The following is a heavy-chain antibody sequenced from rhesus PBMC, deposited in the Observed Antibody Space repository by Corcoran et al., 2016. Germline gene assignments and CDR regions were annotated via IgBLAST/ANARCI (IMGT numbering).Heavy chain of an antibody. CDR3: TKDQYSFDY. J-gene: IGHJ4*01. CDR2: MRSKAYGGTA. D-gene: IGHD2-15*01. V-gene: IGHV3-184*01. CDR1: GFTFSDYY. Sequence: EVQLVESGGGLVQPGGSLRLSCAASGFTFSDYYIYWVRQAPGKGLEWVGFMRSKAYGGTAEYAASVKGRVTISRDDSKSSAYLQMSSLTTEDTAVYYCTKDQYSFDYWGQGVLVTVSS.